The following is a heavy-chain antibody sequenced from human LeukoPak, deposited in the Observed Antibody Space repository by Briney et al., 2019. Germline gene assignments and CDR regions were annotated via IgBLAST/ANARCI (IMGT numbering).Heavy chain of an antibody. D-gene: IGHD2-15*01. V-gene: IGHV1-18*01. J-gene: IGHJ4*02. Sequence: ASVKASCKASGYTFTSYGISWVRQAPGQGLEWMGWISAYNGNTNYAQKLQGRVTMTTDTSTSTAYMELRSLRSDDTAVYYCARAVVAATLYYFDYWGQGTLVTVSS. CDR3: ARAVVAATLYYFDY. CDR2: ISAYNGNT. CDR1: GYTFTSYG.